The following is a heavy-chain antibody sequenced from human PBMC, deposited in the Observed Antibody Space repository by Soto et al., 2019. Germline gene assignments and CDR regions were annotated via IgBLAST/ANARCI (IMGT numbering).Heavy chain of an antibody. V-gene: IGHV1-58*01. J-gene: IGHJ6*02. CDR2: IVVGSGNT. CDR1: GFTFTSSA. CDR3: ARCDVGYSYGAQRPYYGIDV. Sequence: SVKVSCKASGFTFTSSAVQWVRQARGQRLEWIGWIVVGSGNTNYAQKFQERVTITRDMSTSTAYMELSSLRSEDTAVYYCARCDVGYSYGAQRPYYGIDVWGQGTTVTVSS. D-gene: IGHD5-18*01.